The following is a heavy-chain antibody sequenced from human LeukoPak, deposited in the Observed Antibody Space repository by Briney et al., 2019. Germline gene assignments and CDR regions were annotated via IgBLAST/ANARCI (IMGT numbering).Heavy chain of an antibody. CDR2: IYSGGST. CDR3: ARDQEGFGNYYFDY. J-gene: IGHJ4*02. CDR1: GFTVSSNY. D-gene: IGHD3-16*01. V-gene: IGHV3-53*01. Sequence: GGSLRLSCAASGFTVSSNYMSWVRQAPGKGLEWVSVIYSGGSTYYADSVKGRFTISRDNSKNTLYLQMNSLRAEDTAVYYCARDQEGFGNYYFDYWGQGTLVTVSS.